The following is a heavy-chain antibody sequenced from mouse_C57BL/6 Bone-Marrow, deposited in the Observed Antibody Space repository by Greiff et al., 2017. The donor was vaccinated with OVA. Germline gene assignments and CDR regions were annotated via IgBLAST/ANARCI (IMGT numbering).Heavy chain of an antibody. J-gene: IGHJ4*01. Sequence: EVKLVESGGGLVQSGRSLRLSCATSGFTFSDFYMEWVRHAPGKGLEWIAASRNKANDYTTKYSASVKVRFIVSRDTSQCILYLQMNALRAEDTAMYYCARDALYDSYAMDYWGQGTSVTVSS. D-gene: IGHD2-3*01. CDR2: SRNKANDYTT. V-gene: IGHV7-1*01. CDR1: GFTFSDFY. CDR3: ARDALYDSYAMDY.